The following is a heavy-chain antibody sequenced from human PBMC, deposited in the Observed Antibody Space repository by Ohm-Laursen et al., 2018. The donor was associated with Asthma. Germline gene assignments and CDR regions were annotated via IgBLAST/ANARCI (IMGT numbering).Heavy chain of an antibody. CDR3: ARGPGSGPSYYYYGMDV. CDR2: MNPNSGNT. CDR1: GYTFTSYD. Sequence: ASVKVSCKASGYTFTSYDINWVRQATGQGLEWMGWMNPNSGNTGYAQKFQGRVTMTRNTSISTAYMELSSLRSEDTAVYYCARGPGSGPSYYYYGMDVWGQGTTVTVSS. J-gene: IGHJ6*02. D-gene: IGHD6-19*01. V-gene: IGHV1-8*01.